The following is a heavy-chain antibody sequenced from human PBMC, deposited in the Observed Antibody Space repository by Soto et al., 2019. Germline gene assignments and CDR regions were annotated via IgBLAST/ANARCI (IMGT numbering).Heavy chain of an antibody. Sequence: GASVTVCCKASGYTFSNYGISWVRQAPGQGLEWMGWLTAYNGNTNYAQKFQGRLTVTTDSFTNTAYMELRSLRSDDTAVYYCARGRPHDYWGQGTLVTVSS. J-gene: IGHJ4*02. V-gene: IGHV1-18*01. CDR3: ARGRPHDY. CDR2: LTAYNGNT. CDR1: GYTFSNYG.